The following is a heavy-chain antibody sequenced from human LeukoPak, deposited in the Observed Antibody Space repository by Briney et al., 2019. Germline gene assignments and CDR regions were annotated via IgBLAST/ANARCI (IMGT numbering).Heavy chain of an antibody. J-gene: IGHJ4*02. CDR3: ARRRSRSGGSLDY. CDR2: IYTSGST. Sequence: SETLSLTCTVSGGSISSYYWSWIRQPPGKGLGWIGYIYTSGSTNYNPSLKSRVTISVDTSKNQFSLKLSSVTAADTAVYYCARRRSRSGGSLDYWGQGTLVTVSS. D-gene: IGHD2-15*01. V-gene: IGHV4-4*09. CDR1: GGSISSYY.